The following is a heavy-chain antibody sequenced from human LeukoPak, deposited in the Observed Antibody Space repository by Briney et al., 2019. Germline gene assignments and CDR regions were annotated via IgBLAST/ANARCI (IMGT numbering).Heavy chain of an antibody. D-gene: IGHD3-10*01. J-gene: IGHJ5*02. CDR2: INPNNGGT. CDR3: ARVAGLCSAGSCGNWFDR. Sequence: ASVNVSCTASGYSFTSYYIHWVRQAPGQGLEWMGWINPNNGGTKYAPKFQGRVTMTRDTSISTAYMELSSLRSDDTAVYYCARVAGLCSAGSCGNWFDRWGQGTLVTVSS. CDR1: GYSFTSYY. V-gene: IGHV1-2*02.